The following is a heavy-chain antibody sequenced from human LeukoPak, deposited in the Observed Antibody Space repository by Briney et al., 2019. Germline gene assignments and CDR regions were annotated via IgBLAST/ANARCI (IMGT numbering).Heavy chain of an antibody. CDR1: GFTVSSSY. CDR3: ARDLEAANTYYFDY. J-gene: IGHJ4*02. CDR2: ISSAGTT. Sequence: GGSLRLSCAASGFTVSSSYMSWVRQAPGKGLEWVSIISSAGTTYYADSVKGRFTISRDNSKNTVYLQVSSLRDEDTAVYYCARDLEAANTYYFDYWGQGTMVTVSS. V-gene: IGHV3-66*01. D-gene: IGHD6-13*01.